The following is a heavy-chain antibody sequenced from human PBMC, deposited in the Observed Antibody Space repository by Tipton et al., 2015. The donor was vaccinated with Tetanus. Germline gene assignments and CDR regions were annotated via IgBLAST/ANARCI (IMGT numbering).Heavy chain of an antibody. CDR3: ARANYEFPNKGPFDS. V-gene: IGHV4-61*08. CDR1: GGSIRSVDYQ. Sequence: TLSLTCTVSGGSIRSVDYQWNWIRQPPGKGLEWLAYISDSGRTNSNYFLKSRITISRDTSKNQFSLKLTSVTAADTAVYYCARANYEFPNKGPFDSWGQGTLVIVSS. J-gene: IGHJ4*02. D-gene: IGHD3/OR15-3a*01. CDR2: ISDSGRT.